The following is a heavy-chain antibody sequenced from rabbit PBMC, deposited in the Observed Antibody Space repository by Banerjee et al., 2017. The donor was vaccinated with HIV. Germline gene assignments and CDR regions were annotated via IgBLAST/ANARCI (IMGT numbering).Heavy chain of an antibody. D-gene: IGHD6-1*01. CDR3: ARGYDRYGYTWAFHP. Sequence: LEESGGGLVKPGGTLTLTCTVSGFSFSSNWICWVRQAPGKGLEWIGCIYNGDGSTYYASWVNGRFTISRSTSLNTVTLQMTSLTAADTATYFCARGYDRYGYTWAFHPWGPGTLVTVS. CDR1: GFSFSSNW. CDR2: IYNGDGST. J-gene: IGHJ2*01. V-gene: IGHV1S47*01.